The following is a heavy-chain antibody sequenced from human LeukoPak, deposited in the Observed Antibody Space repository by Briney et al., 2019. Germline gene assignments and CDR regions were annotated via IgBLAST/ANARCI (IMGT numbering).Heavy chain of an antibody. CDR3: ARGLMGSGSYGFDY. V-gene: IGHV3-53*01. CDR2: IYSGGSA. Sequence: PGGSLRLSCAASGFTVSSNYMSWVRQAPGKGLEWVSVIYSGGSAYYADSVKGRFTISRHNSKNTLYLQMNCLTSEDTAVYYCARGLMGSGSYGFDYWGQGTLATVSS. J-gene: IGHJ4*02. D-gene: IGHD3-10*01. CDR1: GFTVSSNY.